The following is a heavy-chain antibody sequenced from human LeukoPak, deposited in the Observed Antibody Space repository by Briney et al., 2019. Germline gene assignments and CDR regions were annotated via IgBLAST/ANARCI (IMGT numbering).Heavy chain of an antibody. CDR2: INHSGST. V-gene: IGHV4-34*01. J-gene: IGHJ3*02. Sequence: SETLSLTCAVYGGSFSGYYWSWIRQPPGKGLEWIGEINHSGSTIYNPSPKSRVTISVDTSKNQFSLKLSSVTAADTAIYYCARESYYDSSGYSHDAFDIWGQGTMVTVSS. D-gene: IGHD3-22*01. CDR3: ARESYYDSSGYSHDAFDI. CDR1: GGSFSGYY.